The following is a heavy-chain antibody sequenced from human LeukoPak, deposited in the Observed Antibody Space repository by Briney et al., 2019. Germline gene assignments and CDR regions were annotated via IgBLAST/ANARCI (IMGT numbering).Heavy chain of an antibody. J-gene: IGHJ3*01. CDR3: ARVETMLHPFDV. Sequence: ASVKVSCKASGYTFTGYYMHWVRQAPGQGLEWMGWINPNSGGTNYAQKFQGRVIMTRYTSISTAYMELTRLTSNDTAVYFCARVETMLHPFDVWGQGTMVTVSS. CDR1: GYTFTGYY. D-gene: IGHD4/OR15-4a*01. CDR2: INPNSGGT. V-gene: IGHV1-2*02.